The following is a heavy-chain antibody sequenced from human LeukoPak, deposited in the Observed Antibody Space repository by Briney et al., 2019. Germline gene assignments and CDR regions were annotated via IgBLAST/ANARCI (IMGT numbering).Heavy chain of an antibody. CDR1: GFTFSNYL. J-gene: IGHJ4*02. CDR2: ISHSGSSI. Sequence: EGSLRLSCVASGFTFSNYLMNWVCQAPGKGLEWVSGISHSGSSIYYADSVKGRFTISRDNSKNTLYLQMDRLRVEDTAVYYCAMALDYWGQGTLVTVSS. CDR3: AMALDY. V-gene: IGHV3-23*01.